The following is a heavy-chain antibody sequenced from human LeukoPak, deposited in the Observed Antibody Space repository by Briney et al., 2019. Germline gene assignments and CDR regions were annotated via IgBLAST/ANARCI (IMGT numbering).Heavy chain of an antibody. CDR3: ATRRYYYVSSADPWFDP. CDR1: GFTFTNYP. J-gene: IGHJ5*02. Sequence: PGGSLRLSCAASGFTFTNYPIHWVRQAPGKGLEWVTVISYDGSTKYYADSVKGRFSISRDNSKNSLYLQMNSLRAEDTAVYYCATRRYYYVSSADPWFDPWGQGTLVTVSS. CDR2: ISYDGSTK. V-gene: IGHV3-30*04. D-gene: IGHD3-22*01.